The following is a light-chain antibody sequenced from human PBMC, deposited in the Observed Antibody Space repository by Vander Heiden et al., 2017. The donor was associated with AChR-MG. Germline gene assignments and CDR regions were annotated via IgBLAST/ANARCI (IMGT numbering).Light chain of an antibody. J-gene: IGKJ1*01. CDR3: QQYNSYPWT. CDR1: ENINNW. Sequence: DIQMTQSPSTLSASVGDRVTITCRASENINNWLAWSQQKPGKAPNLLIYDVSNLHNGVPSRFSGSGSGTEFTLTISCLQPEDFATYYCQQYNSYPWTFGQGTKV. CDR2: DVS. V-gene: IGKV1-5*01.